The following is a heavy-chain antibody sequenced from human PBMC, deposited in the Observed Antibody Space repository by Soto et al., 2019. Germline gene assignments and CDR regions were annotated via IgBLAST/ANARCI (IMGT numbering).Heavy chain of an antibody. V-gene: IGHV4-39*01. CDR1: GGSISSSSYY. Sequence: QLQLQESGPGLVKPSETLSLTCTVSGGSISSSSYYWGWIRQPPGKGLEWIGSIYYSGSTYYNPSLKSRVTISVDTSQNQFSLKLSSVTAADTAVYYCARHRGYYDILTGYYTELNFDYWGQGTLVTVSS. J-gene: IGHJ4*02. CDR2: IYYSGST. D-gene: IGHD3-9*01. CDR3: ARHRGYYDILTGYYTELNFDY.